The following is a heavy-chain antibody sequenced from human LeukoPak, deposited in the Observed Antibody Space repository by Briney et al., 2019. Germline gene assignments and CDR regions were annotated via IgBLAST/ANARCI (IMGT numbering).Heavy chain of an antibody. CDR3: ARGGPHPAAFDI. J-gene: IGHJ3*02. Sequence: ASVKVSCKASGYTFTSYEINWVRQATGQGLEWMGWMDPNSGNTGYAQKFQGRVTMTRNTSISTAYMELSSLRSEDTAVYYCARGGPHPAAFDIWGQGTMVTVSS. CDR1: GYTFTSYE. CDR2: MDPNSGNT. V-gene: IGHV1-8*01.